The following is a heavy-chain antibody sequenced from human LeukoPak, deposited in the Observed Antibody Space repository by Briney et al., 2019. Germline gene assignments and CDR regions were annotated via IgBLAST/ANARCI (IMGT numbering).Heavy chain of an antibody. CDR3: VKDIGPVTSSPRFDY. J-gene: IGHJ4*02. Sequence: GGSLRLSCSASGFTFVDYSMHWCRQAAGKGLEWCSFVNWDGGTTYYADSVNGRFTISRDNNKNSLYLQMNSLRLEDTALYYCVKDIGPVTSSPRFDYWGQGTLVTVSS. V-gene: IGHV3-43D*03. CDR1: GFTFVDYS. CDR2: VNWDGGTT. D-gene: IGHD2-2*01.